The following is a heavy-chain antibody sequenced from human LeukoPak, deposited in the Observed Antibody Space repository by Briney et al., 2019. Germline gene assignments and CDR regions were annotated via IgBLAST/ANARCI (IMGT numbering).Heavy chain of an antibody. CDR1: GYTFTSYA. CDR2: ISAYNDYT. Sequence: ASVKVSCKASGYTFTSYAISWVRQAPGQGLEWMGWISAYNDYTNYAQSLQGRVTMTTDTSTSTSYMELTSLRSDDTAVYYCARILTVSDGMDVWGQGTTVTVSS. CDR3: ARILTVSDGMDV. D-gene: IGHD1-14*01. J-gene: IGHJ6*02. V-gene: IGHV1-18*01.